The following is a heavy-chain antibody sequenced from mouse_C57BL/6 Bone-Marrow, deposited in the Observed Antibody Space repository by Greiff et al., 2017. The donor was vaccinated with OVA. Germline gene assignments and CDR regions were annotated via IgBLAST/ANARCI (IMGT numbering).Heavy chain of an antibody. CDR2: ISDGGSYT. D-gene: IGHD1-1*01. Sequence: EVMLVESGGGLVKPGGSLKLSCAASGFTFSSYAMSWVRQTPEKRLEWVATISDGGSYTYYPDNVKGRFTISRDNAKNNLYLQMSHLKSEDTAMYYCARDGGYYGYFDYWGQGTTLTVSS. CDR3: ARDGGYYGYFDY. V-gene: IGHV5-4*01. J-gene: IGHJ2*01. CDR1: GFTFSSYA.